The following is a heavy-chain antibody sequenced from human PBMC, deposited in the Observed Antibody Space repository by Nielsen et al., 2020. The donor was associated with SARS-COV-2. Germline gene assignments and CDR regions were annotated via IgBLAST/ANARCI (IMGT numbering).Heavy chain of an antibody. J-gene: IGHJ6*03. CDR2: INHSGST. CDR1: GGSFSGYY. V-gene: IGHV4-34*01. Sequence: SETLSLTCAVYGGSFSGYYWSWIRQPPGKGLEWIGEINHSGSTNYNPSPKSRVTISVDTSKNQFSLKLSSVTAADTAVYYCARGAPHYYYYYMDVWGKGTTVTVSS. CDR3: ARGAPHYYYYYMDV.